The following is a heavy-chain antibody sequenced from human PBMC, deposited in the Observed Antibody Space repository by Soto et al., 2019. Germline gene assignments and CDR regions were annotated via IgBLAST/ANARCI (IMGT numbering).Heavy chain of an antibody. CDR2: IYYSGST. Sequence: PSETLSLTCTVSGGSISSGGYYWSWIRQHPGQGLEWIGYIYYSGSTYYNPSLRSRVTISVDTSKNQFSLKLSSVTAADTAVYYCARDSSRGFDYWGQGTLVTVSS. J-gene: IGHJ4*02. V-gene: IGHV4-31*03. CDR3: ARDSSRGFDY. CDR1: GGSISSGGYY. D-gene: IGHD6-13*01.